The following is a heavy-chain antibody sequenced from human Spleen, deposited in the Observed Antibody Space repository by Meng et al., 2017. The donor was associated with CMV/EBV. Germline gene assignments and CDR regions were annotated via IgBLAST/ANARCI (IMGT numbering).Heavy chain of an antibody. CDR2: INHSGST. CDR1: GGSFSGYY. J-gene: IGHJ4*02. Sequence: QVQLQQWGAGLLKPSETLSLTCAVYGGSFSGYYWSWIRQPPGKGLEWIGEINHSGSTYYNPSLKSRVTISVDTSKNQFSLKLSSVTAADTAVYYCARESTYYYDSSGYPWGQGTLVTVSS. V-gene: IGHV4-34*01. D-gene: IGHD3-22*01. CDR3: ARESTYYYDSSGYP.